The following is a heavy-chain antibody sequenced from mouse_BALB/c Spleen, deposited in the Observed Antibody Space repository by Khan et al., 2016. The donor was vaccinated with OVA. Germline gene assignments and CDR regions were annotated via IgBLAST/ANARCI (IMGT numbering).Heavy chain of an antibody. J-gene: IGHJ4*01. CDR3: AKGLYGSSYDYAMDY. CDR2: IWRGGST. V-gene: IGHV2-5*01. D-gene: IGHD1-1*01. Sequence: QVQLKQSGPGLVQPSQSLSITRTVSGFSLTNYGVHWVRQSLGKGLEWLGVIWRGGSTDYNAVLMSRLSITKDNSKSQVFFKMNSLHADDTAIYYCAKGLYGSSYDYAMDYWGQGTSVTVSS. CDR1: GFSLTNYG.